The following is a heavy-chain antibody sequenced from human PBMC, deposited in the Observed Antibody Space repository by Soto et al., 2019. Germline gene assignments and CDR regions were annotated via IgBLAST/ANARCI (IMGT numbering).Heavy chain of an antibody. J-gene: IGHJ3*02. D-gene: IGHD2-2*01. CDR2: INHAGST. Sequence: ASETLSLTCAVGDESFSVYYWTWIRQPPGKGLEWLGEINHAGSTNCNPSLKSRVTMSVDTSKSQFSLKLTSVNVADTAVYYCARDSTRRGACDIWGQGTRVTVSS. CDR3: ARDSTRRGACDI. CDR1: DESFSVYY. V-gene: IGHV4-34*01.